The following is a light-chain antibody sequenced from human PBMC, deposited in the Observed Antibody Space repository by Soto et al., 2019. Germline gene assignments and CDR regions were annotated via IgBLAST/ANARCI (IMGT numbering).Light chain of an antibody. Sequence: VMTQSPGILSVSPGERAALSCRASQSVRDGELAWYQQKPGQAPRLLIYSASTRATGIPDRFSGSGSGTEFTLTITNLQAEDFAVYYCQLYGDSPMYTFGQGTKLEIK. CDR3: QLYGDSPMYT. V-gene: IGKV3-20*01. CDR1: QSVRDGE. J-gene: IGKJ2*01. CDR2: SAS.